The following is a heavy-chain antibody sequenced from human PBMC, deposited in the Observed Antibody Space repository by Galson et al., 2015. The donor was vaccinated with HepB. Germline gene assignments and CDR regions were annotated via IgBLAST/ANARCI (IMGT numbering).Heavy chain of an antibody. D-gene: IGHD6-6*01. Sequence: SVKVSCKASGYTFTSYYMHWVRQAPGQGLEWMGIINPSGGSTSYAQKFQGRVTMTRDTSTSTVYMELSSLKSEDTAVYYCARDQRDNSSPGGLPFDYWAREPWSPSPQ. CDR3: ARDQRDNSSPGGLPFDY. CDR2: INPSGGST. J-gene: IGHJ4*02. V-gene: IGHV1-46*01. CDR1: GYTFTSYY.